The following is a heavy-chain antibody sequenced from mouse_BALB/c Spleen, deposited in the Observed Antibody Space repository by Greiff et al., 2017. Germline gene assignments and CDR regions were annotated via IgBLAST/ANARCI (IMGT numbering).Heavy chain of an antibody. J-gene: IGHJ2*01. Sequence: EVQLVESGGGLVQPGGSLKLSCAASGFDFSRYWMSWVRQAPGNGLEWIGEINPDSSTINYTPSLKDKFIISRDNAKNTLYLQMSKVRSEDTALYYCAARDCYDYGSSYNYWGQGTTLTVSS. CDR1: GFDFSRYW. CDR2: INPDSSTI. CDR3: AARDCYDYGSSYNY. V-gene: IGHV4-1*02. D-gene: IGHD1-1*01.